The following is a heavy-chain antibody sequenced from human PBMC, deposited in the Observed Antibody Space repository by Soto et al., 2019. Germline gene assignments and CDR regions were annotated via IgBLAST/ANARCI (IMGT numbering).Heavy chain of an antibody. D-gene: IGHD2-2*02. CDR2: MNQDGCET. V-gene: IGHV3-7*05. J-gene: IGHJ4*02. Sequence: VQLVESGGGLVQPGESLRLSCAASGFTFSNYYMTWVLQAPGKGLEWLANMNQDGCETYYVDSVKGRFTISRDHAKSLLHLQMTSLRVEDTAVYYCARDILPPVSFVYFDYWGQASLVSVSS. CDR3: ARDILPPVSFVYFDY. CDR1: GFTFSNYY.